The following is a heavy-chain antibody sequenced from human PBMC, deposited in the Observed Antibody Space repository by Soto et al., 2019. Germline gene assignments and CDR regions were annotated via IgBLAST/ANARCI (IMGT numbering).Heavy chain of an antibody. CDR2: IKEDGSAK. V-gene: IGHV3-7*03. Sequence: GGSLRLSCAASGFTFSSYWMRWVRQAPGKGLEWVANIKEDGSAKYYVDSVKGRFTISRDNAKNSLYLQMNSLKSDGTAVYYCARGGRRSGSYADAFDIWGQGTMVTVSS. CDR1: GFTFSSYW. D-gene: IGHD1-26*01. J-gene: IGHJ3*02. CDR3: ARGGRRSGSYADAFDI.